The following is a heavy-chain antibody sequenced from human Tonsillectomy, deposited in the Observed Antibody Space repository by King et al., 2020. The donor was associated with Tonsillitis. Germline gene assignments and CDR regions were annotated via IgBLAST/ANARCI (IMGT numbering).Heavy chain of an antibody. Sequence: QLVQSGGGVVQPGRSLRLSCAASGFTFSDYGMHWVRQAPGKGLEWVAVISHDGSLKAYEDSVKGRFTISRKNSKNMLYLQMNSLTAEDTAVYYCANLPIDSFDIWGQGTMVTVSS. CDR1: GFTFSDYG. J-gene: IGHJ3*02. V-gene: IGHV3-33*05. CDR3: ANLPIDSFDI. CDR2: ISHDGSLK.